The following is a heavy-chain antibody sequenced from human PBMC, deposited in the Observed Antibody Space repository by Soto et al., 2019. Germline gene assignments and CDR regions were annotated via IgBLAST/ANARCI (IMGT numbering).Heavy chain of an antibody. CDR3: GRDWVWFGAQPIDN. CDR2: ISYDGSIE. J-gene: IGHJ4*02. CDR1: GFTFSNYG. D-gene: IGHD3-10*01. V-gene: IGHV3-30*03. Sequence: QVQLVESGGGVVQPGRSLRLSCAASGFTFSNYGMHWVRQAPGKGLDWVAVISYDGSIEYYSESVKGRFTMSRDNSENTVYPQMNRLRTEDTAVYFCGRDWVWFGAQPIDNWGQGTLVTVSS.